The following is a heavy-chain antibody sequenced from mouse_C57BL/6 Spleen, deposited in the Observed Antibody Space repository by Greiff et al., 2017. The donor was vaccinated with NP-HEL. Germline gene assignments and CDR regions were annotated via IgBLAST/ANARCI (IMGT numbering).Heavy chain of an antibody. CDR2: ISDGGSYT. J-gene: IGHJ2*01. V-gene: IGHV5-4*01. CDR1: GFTFSSYA. D-gene: IGHD2-4*01. CDR3: ARSMITTGGYFDY. Sequence: EVQGVESGGGLVKPGGSLKLSCAASGFTFSSYAMSWVRQTPEKRLEWVATISDGGSYTYYPDNVKGRFTISRDNAKNNLYLQMSHLKSEDTAMYYCARSMITTGGYFDYWGQGTTLTVSS.